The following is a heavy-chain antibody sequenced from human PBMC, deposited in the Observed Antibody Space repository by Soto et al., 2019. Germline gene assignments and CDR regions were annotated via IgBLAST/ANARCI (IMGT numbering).Heavy chain of an antibody. J-gene: IGHJ6*02. Sequence: EVQLLESGGDLDQPGGSLSLSCAASGFTFSSYAMSWVRQAPGKGLEWVSGIGGGGTDTYYANSVRGRFTISRDKSDNTLYLKINSLRAEDRAVYYCAKCVAIVLAGHDYFGMDDWGRGNTVAVSS. D-gene: IGHD6-19*01. CDR3: AKCVAIVLAGHDYFGMDD. CDR2: IGGGGTDT. V-gene: IGHV3-23*01. CDR1: GFTFSSYA.